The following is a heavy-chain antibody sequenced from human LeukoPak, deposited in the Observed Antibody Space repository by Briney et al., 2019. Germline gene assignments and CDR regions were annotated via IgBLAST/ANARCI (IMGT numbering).Heavy chain of an antibody. D-gene: IGHD2-2*01. CDR2: ISGSGGST. V-gene: IGHV3-23*01. CDR1: GFAFSSYA. CDR3: AKLCESSTSCRFRDY. Sequence: GGSLRLSCAASGFAFSSYAMSWGRQAPGKGVGWGSAISGSGGSTYYADSVKGRFTISRDNSKNTLYLQMNSLRAEDTAVYYCAKLCESSTSCRFRDYWGQGTLVTVSS. J-gene: IGHJ4*02.